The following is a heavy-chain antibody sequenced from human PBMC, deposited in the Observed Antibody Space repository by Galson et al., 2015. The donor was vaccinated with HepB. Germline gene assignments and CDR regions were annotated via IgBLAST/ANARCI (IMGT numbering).Heavy chain of an antibody. J-gene: IGHJ5*02. CDR3: ARDYGGNSGWFDP. D-gene: IGHD4-23*01. Sequence: SVKVSCKASGSTFPSSDINWVRQATGQGLEWLGWMSPKSGNTGYAQKFRGRASMTWDTSISTAYMELYSLTSEDTAVYYCARDYGGNSGWFDPWGQGTLVTVSS. V-gene: IGHV1-8*01. CDR2: MSPKSGNT. CDR1: GSTFPSSD.